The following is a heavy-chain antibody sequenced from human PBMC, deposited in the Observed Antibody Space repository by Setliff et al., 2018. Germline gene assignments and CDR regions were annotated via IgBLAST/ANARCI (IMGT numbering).Heavy chain of an antibody. D-gene: IGHD4-17*01. Sequence: SETLSLTCTVSGVSISSTTYYWTWVRQPPGKGLEWIGTVSFFGSSYYSPSLKSRLAIPLDTSGNRFSLNLTSVTAADTAVYYCARGRRYGDYPTQRRYFDYWGQGTLVTVSS. CDR2: VSFFGSS. CDR3: ARGRRYGDYPTQRRYFDY. CDR1: GVSISSTTYY. V-gene: IGHV4-39*07. J-gene: IGHJ4*02.